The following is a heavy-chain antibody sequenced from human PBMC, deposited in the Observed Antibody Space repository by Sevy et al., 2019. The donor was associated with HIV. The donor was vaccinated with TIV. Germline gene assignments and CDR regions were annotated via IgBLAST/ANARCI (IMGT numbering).Heavy chain of an antibody. D-gene: IGHD1-26*01. CDR2: INSDGEMV. J-gene: IGHJ4*02. V-gene: IGHV3-74*01. CDR1: GFTFTSDW. CDR3: ARGSRGTFGS. Sequence: GGSLRLSCAASGFTFTSDWMHWVRQPPGKGLAWLSHINSDGEMVRYADSMKGRFTTSRDNAKNIVYLQMNNLRAEDTAIYYCARGSRGTFGSWGQGTLVTVSS.